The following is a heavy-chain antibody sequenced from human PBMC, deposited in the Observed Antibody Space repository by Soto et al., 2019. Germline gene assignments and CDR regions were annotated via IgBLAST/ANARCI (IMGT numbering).Heavy chain of an antibody. V-gene: IGHV4-34*01. CDR2: TNHSGST. D-gene: IGHD3-3*01. CDR1: GGSFSCYY. J-gene: IGHJ6*02. CDR3: ARDTRITIFGVVIKYGMDV. Sequence: QVQLQQWGAGLLKPSETLSLTCAVYGGSFSCYYWSWIRQPPGKGLEWIGVTNHSGSTNYNPSLKSRVTISVDQSKNQFSLKLSSVTAADTAVYYCARDTRITIFGVVIKYGMDVWGQGTTVTVSS.